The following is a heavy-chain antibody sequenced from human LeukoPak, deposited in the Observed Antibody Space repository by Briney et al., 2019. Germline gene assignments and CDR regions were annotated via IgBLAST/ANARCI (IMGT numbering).Heavy chain of an antibody. CDR1: GYTFTSYG. Sequence: ASVKVSCKASGYTFTSYGISWVRQAPGQGLEWMGWISAYNGNTNYAQKFQGRVTMTTDTSTTTAYMELRSLRSDDTALYFCARVAYYYYYMDVWGNGTPVTISS. CDR3: ARVAYYYYYMDV. V-gene: IGHV1-18*01. CDR2: ISAYNGNT. J-gene: IGHJ6*03.